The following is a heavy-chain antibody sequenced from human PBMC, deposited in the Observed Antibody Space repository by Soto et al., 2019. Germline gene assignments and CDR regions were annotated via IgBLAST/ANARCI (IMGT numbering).Heavy chain of an antibody. CDR2: INAGNGNT. Sequence: ASVKVSCKASGYPFPSYAMHWVRQAPGQRLEWMGWINAGNGNTKYSQKFQGRVTITRDTSASTAYMELSSLRSEDTAVYYCARGYNWNYSDAFDIWGQGTMVTVSS. CDR1: GYPFPSYA. CDR3: ARGYNWNYSDAFDI. D-gene: IGHD1-1*01. V-gene: IGHV1-3*01. J-gene: IGHJ3*02.